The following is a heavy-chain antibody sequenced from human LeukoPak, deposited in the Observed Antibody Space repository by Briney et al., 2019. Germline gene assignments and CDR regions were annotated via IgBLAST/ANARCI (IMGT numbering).Heavy chain of an antibody. CDR2: IRWNSGTI. Sequence: GGSLRLSCAASGFTFDDYAMHWVRQAPGKGLEWVSGIRWNSGTIGYADSVKGRFTISRDNAKNSLYLQMNSLRAEDTALYYFSKDYNPTSPGYYYDSSGYSYGMDVWGQGTTVTVSS. V-gene: IGHV3-9*01. CDR3: SKDYNPTSPGYYYDSSGYSYGMDV. D-gene: IGHD3-22*01. CDR1: GFTFDDYA. J-gene: IGHJ6*02.